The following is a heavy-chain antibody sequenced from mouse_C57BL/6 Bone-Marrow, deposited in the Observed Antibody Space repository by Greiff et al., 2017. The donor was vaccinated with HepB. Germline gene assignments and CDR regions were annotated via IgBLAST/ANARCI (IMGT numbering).Heavy chain of an antibody. J-gene: IGHJ1*03. V-gene: IGHV1-69*01. CDR2: IDPSDSYT. CDR1: GYTFTSYW. D-gene: IGHD1-1*01. Sequence: QVQLKQPGAELVMPGASVKLSCKASGYTFTSYWMHWVKQRPGQGLEWIGEIDPSDSYTNYNQKFKGKSTLTVDKSSSTAYMQLSSLTSEDAAVYYCARGDYGSSYRYFDVWGTGTTVTVSS. CDR3: ARGDYGSSYRYFDV.